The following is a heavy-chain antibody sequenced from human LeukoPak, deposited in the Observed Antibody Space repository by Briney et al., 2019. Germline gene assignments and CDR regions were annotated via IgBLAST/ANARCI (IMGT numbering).Heavy chain of an antibody. Sequence: PGRSLRLSCAASGFTFDDYAMHWVRQAPGKGLEWVSGISWNSGSIGYADSVKGRFTISRDNAKNSLYLQMNSLRAEDTALYYCAKAGRGYDFWSGYSAPIDYWGQGTLVTVSS. J-gene: IGHJ4*02. CDR3: AKAGRGYDFWSGYSAPIDY. CDR2: ISWNSGSI. CDR1: GFTFDDYA. V-gene: IGHV3-9*01. D-gene: IGHD3-3*01.